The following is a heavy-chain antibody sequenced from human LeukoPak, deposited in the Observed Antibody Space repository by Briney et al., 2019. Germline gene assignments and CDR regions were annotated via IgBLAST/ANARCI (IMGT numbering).Heavy chain of an antibody. CDR1: GGSISSYY. D-gene: IGHD3-22*01. V-gene: IGHV4-59*01. CDR3: ARNYDSSGYSSDY. CDR2: IYYSGST. J-gene: IGHJ4*02. Sequence: SETLSLTCTVSGGSISSYYWSWIRQPPGKGLEWIGYIYYSGSTNYNPSLKSRVTISVDTSKNQSSLKLSSVTAADTAVYYCARNYDSSGYSSDYWGQGTLVTASS.